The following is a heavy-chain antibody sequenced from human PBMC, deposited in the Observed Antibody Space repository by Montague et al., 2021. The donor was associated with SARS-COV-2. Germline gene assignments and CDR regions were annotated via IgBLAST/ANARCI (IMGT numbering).Heavy chain of an antibody. Sequence: TLSLTCTVSGGSISSGGYYWSWIRQHPGKGLEWIGYIYYSGSTYYNPSLKSRVTISVDTSKNQFSLKLSSVTAADTAVYYCARGVTIFGVVDTIDYWGRGTLVTVSP. CDR1: GGSISSGGYY. CDR3: ARGVTIFGVVDTIDY. J-gene: IGHJ4*02. V-gene: IGHV4-31*03. D-gene: IGHD3-3*01. CDR2: IYYSGST.